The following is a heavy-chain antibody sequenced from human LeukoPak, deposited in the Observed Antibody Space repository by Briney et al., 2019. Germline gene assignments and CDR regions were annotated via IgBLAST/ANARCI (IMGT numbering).Heavy chain of an antibody. CDR2: IYTSGST. J-gene: IGHJ4*02. CDR1: GCTISTDY. CDR3: ARSQPPYSSRWYYFDY. D-gene: IGHD6-13*01. Sequence: PSETLSLTCAASGCTISTDYWSWIRQPVGKGLDWLGRIYTSGSTDYNPSLKSRVTMSVDTSKNQFSLKLSSVTAADTAVYYCARSQPPYSSRWYYFDYWGQGTLVTVSS. V-gene: IGHV4-4*07.